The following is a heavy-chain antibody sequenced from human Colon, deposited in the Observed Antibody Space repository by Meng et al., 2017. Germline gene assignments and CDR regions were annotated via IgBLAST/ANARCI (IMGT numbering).Heavy chain of an antibody. D-gene: IGHD2-15*01. CDR3: ARDKGIVAAGARWFDP. CDR1: VDSISSYC. V-gene: IGHV4-4*07. CDR2: IHTSGST. Sequence: SGHGLVKTSETRALTGTVSVDSISSYCWSWIRQTDGKGLEWIWRIHTSGSTTYNPSLKSRVTMSVDTSKNQVSLKLTSVTAADTAVYYCARDKGIVAAGARWFDPWGQGTLVTVSS. J-gene: IGHJ5*02.